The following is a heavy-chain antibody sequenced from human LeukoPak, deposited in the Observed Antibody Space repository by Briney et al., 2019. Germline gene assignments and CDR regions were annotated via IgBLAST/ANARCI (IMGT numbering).Heavy chain of an antibody. CDR1: GYSISSSNW. CDR3: ATGPYYYYGMDV. D-gene: IGHD1-14*01. Sequence: SETLSLTCAVSGYSISSSNWWGWIHQPPGKGLEWLRNIYYSGSTYYNPSLKSRVTMSVDTSKSQFSMKLSSVTAVDTAVYYCATGPYYYYGMDVWGQGTTVTVSS. J-gene: IGHJ6*02. CDR2: IYYSGST. V-gene: IGHV4-28*01.